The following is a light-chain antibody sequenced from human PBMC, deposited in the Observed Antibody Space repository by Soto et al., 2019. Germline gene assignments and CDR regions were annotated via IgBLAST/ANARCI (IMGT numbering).Light chain of an antibody. Sequence: QSALTQPASVSGSPGQSITISCTGTSSDVGAYNHVSWYQHHPGKAPKLMIYEVSNRPSGLSDRFSGSKSGNTASLTISGLQAEDEADYYCCSYTVSTTFVVGSGTKLTVL. CDR2: EVS. CDR3: CSYTVSTTFV. CDR1: SSDVGAYNH. J-gene: IGLJ1*01. V-gene: IGLV2-14*01.